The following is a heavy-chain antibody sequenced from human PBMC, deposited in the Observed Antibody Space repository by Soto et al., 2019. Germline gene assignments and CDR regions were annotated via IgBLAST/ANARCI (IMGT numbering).Heavy chain of an antibody. V-gene: IGHV4-34*01. CDR2: INHSGST. D-gene: IGHD2-8*01. J-gene: IGHJ5*02. CDR3: AGGYCTNGVCFNPYWFDP. Sequence: LSLTCAVYGGSFSGYYWSWIRQPPGKGLEWIGEINHSGSTNYNPSLKSRVTISVDTSKNQFSLKLSSVTAADTAVYYCAGGYCTNGVCFNPYWFDPWGQGTLVTVSS. CDR1: GGSFSGYY.